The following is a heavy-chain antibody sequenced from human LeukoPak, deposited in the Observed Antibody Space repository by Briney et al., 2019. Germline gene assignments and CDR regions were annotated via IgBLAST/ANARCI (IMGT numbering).Heavy chain of an antibody. Sequence: ASVKVSCKASGYTFTSYYMHWVRQAPGQGLEWMGIINPSGGSTSYAQKFQGRVTVTRDTSTSTVYMELSSLRSEDTAVYYCARATTGDPFDYWGQGTLVTVSS. CDR3: ARATTGDPFDY. CDR2: INPSGGST. J-gene: IGHJ4*02. CDR1: GYTFTSYY. D-gene: IGHD2-21*02. V-gene: IGHV1-46*01.